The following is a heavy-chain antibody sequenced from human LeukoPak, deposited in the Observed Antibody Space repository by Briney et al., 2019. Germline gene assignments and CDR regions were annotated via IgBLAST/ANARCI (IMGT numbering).Heavy chain of an antibody. CDR2: ISAYNGNT. CDR1: GYTFTSYG. D-gene: IGHD1-14*01. Sequence: ASVKVSCKASGYTFTSYGISWVRQAPGQGLEWMGWISAYNGNTNYAQRLQDRVTMTIDTSTSTAYMELRSLRSDDTAVYYCARDRGITDAFDIWGQGTMVTVSS. J-gene: IGHJ3*02. CDR3: ARDRGITDAFDI. V-gene: IGHV1-18*01.